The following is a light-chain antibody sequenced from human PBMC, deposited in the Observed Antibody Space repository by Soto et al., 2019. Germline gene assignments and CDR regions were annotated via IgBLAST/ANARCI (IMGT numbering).Light chain of an antibody. CDR1: QSISLF. J-gene: IGKJ1*01. Sequence: DIQMTQSPSSLSASVGGTVTITCRASQSISLFLNWYQQKPGKAPKLLIYAASSLQSGVPSRFTGNGSGTDFTLTISSLQPEDFATYYCHQTDSIPETFGQGTKVEIK. V-gene: IGKV1-39*01. CDR2: AAS. CDR3: HQTDSIPET.